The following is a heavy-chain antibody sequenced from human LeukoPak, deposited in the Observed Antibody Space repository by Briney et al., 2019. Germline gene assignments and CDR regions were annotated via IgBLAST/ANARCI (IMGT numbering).Heavy chain of an antibody. Sequence: ASVNVSCKASGYTFTIYGISWVRQAPGQGLEWMGWISAYNGNTNYAQKFQGRVTMTRDTSISTAYMELSRLRSDDTAVYYCARGYRSSWSSLRVLFDPWGQGTLVTVSS. CDR3: ARGYRSSWSSLRVLFDP. CDR1: GYTFTIYG. J-gene: IGHJ5*02. D-gene: IGHD6-13*01. CDR2: ISAYNGNT. V-gene: IGHV1-18*01.